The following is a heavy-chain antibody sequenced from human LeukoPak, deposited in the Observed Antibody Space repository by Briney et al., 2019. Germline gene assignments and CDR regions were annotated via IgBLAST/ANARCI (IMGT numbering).Heavy chain of an antibody. J-gene: IGHJ4*02. CDR1: GGSFSGYY. D-gene: IGHD5-18*01. CDR2: IYYSGST. V-gene: IGHV4-59*01. CDR3: ASSDTATFDY. Sequence: SETLSLTCAVYGGSFSGYYWSWIRQPPGKGLEWIGYIYYSGSTNYNPSLKSRVTISVDTSKNQFSLKLSSVTAAGTAVYYCASSDTATFDYWGQGTLVTVSS.